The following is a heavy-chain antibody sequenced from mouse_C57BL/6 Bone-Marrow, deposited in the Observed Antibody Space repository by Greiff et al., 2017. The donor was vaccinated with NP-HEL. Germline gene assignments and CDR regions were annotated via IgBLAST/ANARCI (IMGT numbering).Heavy chain of an antibody. CDR3: VRERPQLGRNWYFDV. CDR1: GFSFNTYA. CDR2: IRSKSNNYAT. V-gene: IGHV10-1*01. Sequence: EVMLVESGGGLVQPKGSLKLSCAASGFSFNTYAMNWVRQAPGKGLEWVARIRSKSNNYATYYADSVKDRFTISRDDSESMLYLQMNNLKTEDTAMYYCVRERPQLGRNWYFDVWGTGTTVTVSS. D-gene: IGHD4-1*02. J-gene: IGHJ1*03.